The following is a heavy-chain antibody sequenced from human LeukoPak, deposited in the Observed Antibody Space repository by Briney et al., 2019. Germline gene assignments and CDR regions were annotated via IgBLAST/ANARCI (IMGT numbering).Heavy chain of an antibody. V-gene: IGHV4-39*07. CDR2: IYYSGST. Sequence: SETLSLTCTVSGGSISSSSYYWGWIRQPPGKGLEWIGSIYYSGSTYYNPSLKSRVTISVDTSKNQFSLKLSSVTAADTAVYYCARESGYSYGLDYWGQGTLVTVSS. J-gene: IGHJ4*02. CDR1: GGSISSSSYY. D-gene: IGHD5-18*01. CDR3: ARESGYSYGLDY.